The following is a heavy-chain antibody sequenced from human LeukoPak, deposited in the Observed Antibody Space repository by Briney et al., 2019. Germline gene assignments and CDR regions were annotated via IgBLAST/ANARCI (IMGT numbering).Heavy chain of an antibody. CDR3: AKLLSNSGRFLY. J-gene: IGHJ4*02. CDR1: GYTFTGYY. D-gene: IGHD4-23*01. CDR2: INPNSGGT. Sequence: ASVKVSCKASGYTFTGYYMHGVRQAPGQGLEWMGWINPNSGGTNYAQKFQGRVTMTRDTSISTAYMELSRLRSDDTAVYYCAKLLSNSGRFLYWGQGTLVTVSS. V-gene: IGHV1-2*02.